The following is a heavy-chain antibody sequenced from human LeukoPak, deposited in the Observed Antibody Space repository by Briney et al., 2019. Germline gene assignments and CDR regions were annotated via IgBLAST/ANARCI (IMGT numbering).Heavy chain of an antibody. CDR1: GGSISSYY. CDR3: ARGTFGVVIRYYYYYMDV. J-gene: IGHJ6*03. V-gene: IGHV4-4*07. Sequence: SETLSLTCTVSGGSISSYYWSWIRQPAGKGLEWIGRIYTSGSTNYNPSLKSRVTMSVDTSKNQFSLKLSSVTAADTAVYYCARGTFGVVIRYYYYYMDVWGKGTTVTVSS. D-gene: IGHD3-3*01. CDR2: IYTSGST.